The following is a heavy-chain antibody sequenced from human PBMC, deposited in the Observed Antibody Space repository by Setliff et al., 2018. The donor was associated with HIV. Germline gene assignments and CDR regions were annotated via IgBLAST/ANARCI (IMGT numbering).Heavy chain of an antibody. J-gene: IGHJ4*02. CDR2: VKQGGSDK. Sequence: PGGSLRLSCAASGFSFGSYWMSWVRQAPGKGLEWVANVKQGGSDKYYVDSVKGRFTISRDNAKNSLYLQMNSLRAEDTAMYYCARDWRSGYDLNFDYWGQGTLVTVSS. CDR1: GFSFGSYW. V-gene: IGHV3-7*01. D-gene: IGHD5-12*01. CDR3: ARDWRSGYDLNFDY.